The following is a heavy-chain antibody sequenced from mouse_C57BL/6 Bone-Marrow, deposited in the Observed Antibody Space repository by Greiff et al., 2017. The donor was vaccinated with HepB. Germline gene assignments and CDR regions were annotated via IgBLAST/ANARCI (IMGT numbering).Heavy chain of an antibody. CDR1: GYAFTNYL. Sequence: VQLQESGAELVRPGTSVKVSCKASGYAFTNYLIEWVKQRPGQGLEWIGVINPGSGGTNYNEKFKGKATLTAEKSSSTAYMQLSSLTSEDSAVYFCARGLLRFYWYFDVWGTGTTVTVSS. J-gene: IGHJ1*03. CDR2: INPGSGGT. V-gene: IGHV1-54*01. D-gene: IGHD1-1*01. CDR3: ARGLLRFYWYFDV.